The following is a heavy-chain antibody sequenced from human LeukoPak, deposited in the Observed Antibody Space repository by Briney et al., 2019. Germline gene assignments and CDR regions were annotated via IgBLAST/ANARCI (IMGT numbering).Heavy chain of an antibody. CDR2: ISDNGGST. Sequence: PGGSLRLSCAASGFTFSSYAMSWVRQAPGKGLEGVSIISDNGGSTYYANSVKGRFTISRDNSKNMLYLQMNSLRAEDTAVYSCAKLGCGGTRCYVNYWGQGTLVTVSS. CDR1: GFTFSSYA. D-gene: IGHD2-2*01. V-gene: IGHV3-23*01. J-gene: IGHJ4*02. CDR3: AKLGCGGTRCYVNY.